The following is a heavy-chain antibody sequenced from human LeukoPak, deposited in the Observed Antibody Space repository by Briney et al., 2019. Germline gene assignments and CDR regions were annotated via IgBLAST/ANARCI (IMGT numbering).Heavy chain of an antibody. J-gene: IGHJ4*02. CDR1: GGSIRSYY. D-gene: IGHD4-17*01. Sequence: AGTLSLTCTVSGGSIRSYYWSWIRQPPGKGLEWIGYIYYSGSTNYNPSLKSRVSISVDTSKNQFSLKLSSVTAADTAVYYCARTGSTVTMLYPFDHWGQGTLVTVSS. CDR3: ARTGSTVTMLYPFDH. CDR2: IYYSGST. V-gene: IGHV4-59*01.